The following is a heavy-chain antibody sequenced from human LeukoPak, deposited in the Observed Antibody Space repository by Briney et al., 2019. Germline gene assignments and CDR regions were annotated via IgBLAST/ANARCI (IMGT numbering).Heavy chain of an antibody. CDR2: INPNSGGT. J-gene: IGHJ5*02. V-gene: IGHV1-2*02. CDR1: GYTFTGYY. D-gene: IGHD3-3*01. Sequence: ASVKVSCKASGYTFTGYYMHWVRQAPGQGLEWMGWINPNSGGTNYAQKFQGRVTMTRATSIGTAYMELSRLRSDDTAVYYCARAHLLTIFGVENWFDPWGQGTLVTVSS. CDR3: ARAHLLTIFGVENWFDP.